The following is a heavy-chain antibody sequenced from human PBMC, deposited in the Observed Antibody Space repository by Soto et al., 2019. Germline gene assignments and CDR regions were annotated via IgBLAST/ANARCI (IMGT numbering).Heavy chain of an antibody. J-gene: IGHJ2*01. D-gene: IGHD3-16*01. CDR1: GYTFTSDW. CDR2: IYPGASDT. CDR3: ARPFHGQWYFDL. V-gene: IGHV5-51*03. Sequence: EVQLVQSGAEVKKPGESLRFSCKGSGYTFTSDWIGWLRQMPGKGLEWMGIIYPGASDTRYSPSFQGQVTISADKSINAASLQWSSLKASDTAMYYCARPFHGQWYFDLWGRGTLVTVSS.